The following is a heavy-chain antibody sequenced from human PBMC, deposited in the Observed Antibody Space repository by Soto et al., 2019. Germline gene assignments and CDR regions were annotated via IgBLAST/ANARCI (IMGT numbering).Heavy chain of an antibody. CDR2: ISYDGSNK. CDR3: AKDFGYSYGGGY. Sequence: QVQLVESGGGVVQPGRSLRLSCAASGFTFSSYGMHWVRQAPGKGLEWVAVISYDGSNKYYADSVKGRFTISRDNSKNTLYLQMNSLRAEDTAVYYCAKDFGYSYGGGYWGQGTLVTVSS. J-gene: IGHJ4*02. V-gene: IGHV3-30*18. D-gene: IGHD5-18*01. CDR1: GFTFSSYG.